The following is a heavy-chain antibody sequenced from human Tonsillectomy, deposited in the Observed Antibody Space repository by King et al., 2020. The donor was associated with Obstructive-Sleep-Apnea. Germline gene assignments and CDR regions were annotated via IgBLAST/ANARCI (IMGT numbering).Heavy chain of an antibody. J-gene: IGHJ4*02. V-gene: IGHV4-30-2*01. CDR3: ARAPYYDFWSGNPHFDY. CDR1: GGSINSSAYS. CDR2: IYHSGST. D-gene: IGHD3-3*01. Sequence: QMQLQESGSGLVKSSQTLSLTCAVSGGSINSSAYSWSWIRLPPGKGLEWIGCIYHSGSTSYNPSLRGRVSISVDRSKNHFSLKLSSVTAADTAVYYCARAPYYDFWSGNPHFDYWGQGTLVTVAS.